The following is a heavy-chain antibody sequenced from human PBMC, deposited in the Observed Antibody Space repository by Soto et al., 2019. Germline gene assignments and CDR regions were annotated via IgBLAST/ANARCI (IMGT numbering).Heavy chain of an antibody. CDR1: GYTFTNYC. Sequence: ASVKVSCKASGYTFTNYCVSWVLQAPGEGLEWMGWIGAYNGNTNYAQRLQGRVTMTTDTSTSTAYMELRSLRSDDTAVYFCARAPITMIVVISGIWDYWGQGTLVTVSS. V-gene: IGHV1-18*01. CDR2: IGAYNGNT. J-gene: IGHJ4*02. D-gene: IGHD3-22*01. CDR3: ARAPITMIVVISGIWDY.